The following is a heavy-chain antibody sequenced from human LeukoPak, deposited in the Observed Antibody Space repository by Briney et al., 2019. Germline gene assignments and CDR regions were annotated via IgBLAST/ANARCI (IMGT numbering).Heavy chain of an antibody. CDR1: GFTFSSYG. J-gene: IGHJ4*02. D-gene: IGHD1-26*01. V-gene: IGHV3-30*02. CDR3: AKDPLSGSYYAPFDY. Sequence: GGSLRLSCAASGFTFSSYGMHWVRQAPGKGLEWVAFIRYDGSNKYYADSVKGRFTISRDNSKNTLYLQMNSLRAEDTAVYYCAKDPLSGSYYAPFDYWGQGTLVTVSS. CDR2: IRYDGSNK.